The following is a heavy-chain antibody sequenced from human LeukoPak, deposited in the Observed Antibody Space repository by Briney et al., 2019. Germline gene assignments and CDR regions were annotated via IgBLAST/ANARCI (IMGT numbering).Heavy chain of an antibody. J-gene: IGHJ4*02. CDR1: GLTFRSYT. D-gene: IGHD6-19*01. V-gene: IGHV3-21*06. Sequence: WGSLRISFSGSGLTFRSYTMTWGRQGPWMWLDWVSSIDGDGTLKYYADSLKGRFTISRDNANNSVYLQMNSLTADDSGLYFCARDYSSGWFGKGAYWGQGTRVLVSS. CDR2: IDGDGTLK. CDR3: ARDYSSGWFGKGAY.